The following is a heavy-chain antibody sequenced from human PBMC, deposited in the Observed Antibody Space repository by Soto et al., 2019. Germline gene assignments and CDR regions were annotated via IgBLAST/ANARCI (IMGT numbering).Heavy chain of an antibody. CDR1: GDSISSYY. Sequence: SEPLSLPRTVSGDSISSYYWSWVRQPPGKGLEWIGYIYYSGSTNYNPSLKSRVTISVDTPQNQFSLKLTSVTAADTAVCYCARGVATIGPWGQGTLVTVSS. CDR3: ARGVATIGP. V-gene: IGHV4-59*01. CDR2: IYYSGST. J-gene: IGHJ5*02. D-gene: IGHD5-12*01.